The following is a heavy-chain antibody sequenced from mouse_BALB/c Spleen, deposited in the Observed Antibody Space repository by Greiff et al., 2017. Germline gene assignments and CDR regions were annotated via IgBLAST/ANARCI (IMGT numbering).Heavy chain of an antibody. CDR1: GFSLTGYG. V-gene: IGHV2-6-7*01. CDR2: IWGDGST. J-gene: IGHJ4*01. Sequence: QVQLKESGPGLVAPSQSLSITCTVSGFSLTGYGVNWVRQPPGKGLEWLGMIWGDGSTDYNSALKSRLSISKDNSKSQVFLKMNSLQTDDTARYYCARESGYDRYAMDYWGQGTSVTVSS. CDR3: ARESGYDRYAMDY. D-gene: IGHD2-2*01.